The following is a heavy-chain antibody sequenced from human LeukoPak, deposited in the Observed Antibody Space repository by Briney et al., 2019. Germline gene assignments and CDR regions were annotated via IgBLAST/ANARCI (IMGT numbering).Heavy chain of an antibody. V-gene: IGHV3-48*01. CDR1: GFTFSSYS. CDR3: ARGPYDYYMDV. CDR2: ISSSSSTI. J-gene: IGHJ6*03. Sequence: GGSLRLSCAASGFTFSSYSMNWVRQAPGKGLEWVSYISSSSSTIYYADSVKGRFTISRDNAKNSLYLQMNSLRAEDTAVYYCARGPYDYYMDVWGKGTTVTVSS.